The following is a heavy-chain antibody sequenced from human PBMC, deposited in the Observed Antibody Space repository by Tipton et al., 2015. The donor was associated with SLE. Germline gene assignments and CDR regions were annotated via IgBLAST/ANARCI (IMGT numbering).Heavy chain of an antibody. V-gene: IGHV4-59*12. CDR3: ARGLFGGSYDY. D-gene: IGHD1-26*01. J-gene: IGHJ4*02. CDR2: IYYNGNT. CDR1: GFTFSSYA. Sequence: LRLSCAGSGFTFSSYAMSWVRQAPGKGLEWIGWIYYNGNTNYDPSLKSRVTISVDTSKNQFSLRLSSVTAADTAVYYCARGLFGGSYDYWGQGTLVTVSS.